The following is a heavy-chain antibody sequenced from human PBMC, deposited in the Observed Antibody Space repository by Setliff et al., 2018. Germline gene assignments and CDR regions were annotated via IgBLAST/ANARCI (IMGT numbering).Heavy chain of an antibody. CDR1: GGSISNYY. J-gene: IGHJ5*02. CDR3: ARVNGAGFDP. D-gene: IGHD4-17*01. Sequence: PSETLSLTCTVSGGSISNYYWGWIRQPPGKGLEWIGSIYYSGSTYYNPSLKSRVTMSVDTSKNQFSLKLSSVTAADTAVYYCARVNGAGFDPWGQGTLVTVSS. CDR2: IYYSGST. V-gene: IGHV4-39*07.